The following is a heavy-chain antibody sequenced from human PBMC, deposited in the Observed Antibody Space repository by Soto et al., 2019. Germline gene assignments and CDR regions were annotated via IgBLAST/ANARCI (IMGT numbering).Heavy chain of an antibody. CDR1: GFTFSGSA. Sequence: GGSLRLSCAASGFTFSGSAMHWVRQASGKGLEWVGRIRSKANSYATAYAASVKGRFTISRDDSKNTAYLQMNSLKTEDTAVYYCTRLLAGSDYWGQGTLVTVSS. V-gene: IGHV3-73*01. CDR3: TRLLAGSDY. J-gene: IGHJ4*02. D-gene: IGHD6-19*01. CDR2: IRSKANSYAT.